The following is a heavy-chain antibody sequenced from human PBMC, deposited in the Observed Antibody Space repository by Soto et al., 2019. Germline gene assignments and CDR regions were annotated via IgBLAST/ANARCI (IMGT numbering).Heavy chain of an antibody. V-gene: IGHV3-23*01. CDR2: ISSSDGNT. J-gene: IGHJ4*02. CDR1: GFTFSSYA. CDR3: AKSWGYCSGGSCYFFDH. Sequence: EVQVLESGGGLVQPGGSLRLSCAASGFTFSSYAMGWVRQAPGKGLEWVSGISSSDGNTYYADSVKGRLTISRDNSKNTLYLQMNSLRAEDTAVYYCAKSWGYCSGGSCYFFDHWGQGTLVTVSS. D-gene: IGHD2-15*01.